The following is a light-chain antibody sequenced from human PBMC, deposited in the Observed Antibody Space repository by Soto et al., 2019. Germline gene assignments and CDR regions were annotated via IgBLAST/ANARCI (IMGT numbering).Light chain of an antibody. CDR2: WAS. V-gene: IGKV4-1*01. CDR3: QQYYSTPQA. CDR1: QSVLYSSNNKNY. J-gene: IGKJ5*01. Sequence: DIVMTQSPDSLAVSLGERATINCKSSQSVLYSSNNKNYLAWYQQKPGQPPKLLIYWASTRESGVPDRFSGSGSGTDFTLTSSSQQAEDVAVYYCQQYYSTPQAFGQGTRLEIK.